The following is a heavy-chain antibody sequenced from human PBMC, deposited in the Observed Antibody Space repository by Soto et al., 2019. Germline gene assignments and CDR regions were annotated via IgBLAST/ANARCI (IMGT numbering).Heavy chain of an antibody. J-gene: IGHJ4*02. V-gene: IGHV1-18*04. D-gene: IGHD2-15*01. Sequence: QVQLVQSGAEVKKPGASVKVSCKASGYTFTSYGISWVRQAPGQGLEWMGWISAYNGNTNYAQKLQGRVTMTTDTSTSTAYRELRSLRSDDTSVYYCARDDGIGCSGGSCYFDYWGQGTLVTVSS. CDR2: ISAYNGNT. CDR3: ARDDGIGCSGGSCYFDY. CDR1: GYTFTSYG.